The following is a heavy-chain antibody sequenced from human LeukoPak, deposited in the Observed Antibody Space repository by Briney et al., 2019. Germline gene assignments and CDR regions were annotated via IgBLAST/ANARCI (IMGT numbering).Heavy chain of an antibody. D-gene: IGHD2-2*01. CDR1: GGSFTAFN. Sequence: SETLSLTCTVYGGSFTAFNWSWIRQPRGKGLEWIGEVRHSGTTNYNPSLKSRVTLSIDTSKNQVSLKLTSVTAADTAVYYCARGAYCSSINCYGFDYWGQGTQVTASS. V-gene: IGHV4-34*01. CDR2: VRHSGTT. CDR3: ARGAYCSSINCYGFDY. J-gene: IGHJ4*02.